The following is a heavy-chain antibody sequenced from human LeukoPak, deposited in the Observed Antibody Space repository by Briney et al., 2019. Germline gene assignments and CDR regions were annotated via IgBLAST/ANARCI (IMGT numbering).Heavy chain of an antibody. CDR1: GFTFSSYG. Sequence: GGSLRLSCAASGFTFSSYGMHWVRQAPGKGLEWVAFIRYDGSNKYYADSVKGRFTISRDNSKNTLYLQMNSLRAEDTAVYYCAKDLSDYINWFDPWGQRTLVTVSS. D-gene: IGHD4-11*01. J-gene: IGHJ5*02. V-gene: IGHV3-30*02. CDR2: IRYDGSNK. CDR3: AKDLSDYINWFDP.